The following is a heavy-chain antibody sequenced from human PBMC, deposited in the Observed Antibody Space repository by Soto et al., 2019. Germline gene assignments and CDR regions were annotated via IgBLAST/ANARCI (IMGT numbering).Heavy chain of an antibody. J-gene: IGHJ3*02. Sequence: SETLSLTCGVSGGSVISSSWWTWVRQSPGKGLEWIGEIYHAGSPNYNPSFQSRISISLDKSKNTFSLRLTSVTAADAAIYYCARGSSFRGDFEIWGQGTTVTVPS. V-gene: IGHV4-4*02. CDR3: ARGSSFRGDFEI. CDR2: IYHAGSP. CDR1: GGSVISSSW. D-gene: IGHD2-21*01.